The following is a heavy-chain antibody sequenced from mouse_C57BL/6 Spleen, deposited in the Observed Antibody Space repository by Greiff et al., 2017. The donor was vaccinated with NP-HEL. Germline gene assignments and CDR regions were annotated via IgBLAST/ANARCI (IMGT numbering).Heavy chain of an antibody. CDR2: IHPSDSDT. D-gene: IGHD1-1*01. CDR3: AIPFITTYAMDY. Sequence: QVQLKQPGAELVKPGASVKVSCKASGYTFTSYWMHWVKQRPGQGLEWIGRIHPSDSDTNYNQKFKGKATLTVDKSSSTAYMQLSSLTSEDSAVYYCAIPFITTYAMDYWGQGTSVTVSS. J-gene: IGHJ4*01. V-gene: IGHV1-74*01. CDR1: GYTFTSYW.